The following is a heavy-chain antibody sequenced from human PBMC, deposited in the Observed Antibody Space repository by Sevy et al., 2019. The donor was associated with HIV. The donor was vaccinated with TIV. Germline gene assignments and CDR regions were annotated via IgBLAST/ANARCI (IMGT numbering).Heavy chain of an antibody. D-gene: IGHD5-18*01. CDR2: IYYRGST. CDR1: GGSISSSSYY. V-gene: IGHV4-39*01. J-gene: IGHJ5*02. CDR3: ARLLDTAMVRGVDWFDP. Sequence: SETLSLTCTVSGGSISSSSYYWGWIRQPPGKGLEWIGTIYYRGSTYYNPSLKSRVTISVDTSKNQFSLKLSSVTAADTAVYYCARLLDTAMVRGVDWFDPWGQGTLVTISS.